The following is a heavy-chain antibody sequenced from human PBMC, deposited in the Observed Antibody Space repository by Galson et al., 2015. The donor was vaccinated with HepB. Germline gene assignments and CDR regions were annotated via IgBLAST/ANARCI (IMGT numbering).Heavy chain of an antibody. J-gene: IGHJ6*02. V-gene: IGHV1-18*04. CDR2: ISAYNGNT. Sequence: SVKVSCKASGYTFTSYGISWVRQAPGQGLEWMGWISAYNGNTNYAQKLQGRVTMTTDTSTSTAYMELRSLRSDDTAVYYCARDLLHPVRYSSGWYTSPYGMDVRGQGTTVTVSS. CDR3: ARDLLHPVRYSSGWYTSPYGMDV. D-gene: IGHD6-19*01. CDR1: GYTFTSYG.